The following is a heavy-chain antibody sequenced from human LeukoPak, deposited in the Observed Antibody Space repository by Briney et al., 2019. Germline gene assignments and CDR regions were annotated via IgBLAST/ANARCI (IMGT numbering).Heavy chain of an antibody. J-gene: IGHJ4*02. CDR1: RYTFTGYY. D-gene: IGHD3-10*01. V-gene: IGHV1-2*02. Sequence: GASVKVSCKASRYTFTGYYMHWVRQPPGQGLECMGWINPNSGGTNYAQKFQGRVTMTRDTSISTAYIQLSRLRSDDTAVYYCARDHDYGSGSYLKDDYWGQGTLVTVSS. CDR2: INPNSGGT. CDR3: ARDHDYGSGSYLKDDY.